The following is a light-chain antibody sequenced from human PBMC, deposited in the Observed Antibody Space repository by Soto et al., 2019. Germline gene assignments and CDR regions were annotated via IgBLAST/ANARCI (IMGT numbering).Light chain of an antibody. CDR3: QQYGSSPGT. CDR2: GAS. J-gene: IGKJ1*01. CDR1: QSISSNY. Sequence: EIVLTQSPGTLSLSPGERATLSCRASQSISSNYLAWYQHKPGQAPRLLIYGASSRASGISDRFSGSGSGTEFTLSINRLDPEDFAIYYCQQYGSSPGTFGPGTKVDIK. V-gene: IGKV3-20*01.